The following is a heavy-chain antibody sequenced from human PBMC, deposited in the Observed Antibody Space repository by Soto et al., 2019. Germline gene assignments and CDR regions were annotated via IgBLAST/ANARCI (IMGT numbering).Heavy chain of an antibody. V-gene: IGHV3-23*01. D-gene: IGHD3-10*01. CDR1: GLTFSSYA. Sequence: EVQLLESGGDVVRPGGALRLSCAASGLTFSSYAMGWVRQAPGKGLEWVAGVSRAGTYTFYADSVRGRFSISRDNSRDTGEMYINALRGDSTAVYFCVKYTVTEDFGESWGPGTLVCVSS. CDR3: VKYTVTEDFGES. CDR2: VSRAGTYT. J-gene: IGHJ5*02.